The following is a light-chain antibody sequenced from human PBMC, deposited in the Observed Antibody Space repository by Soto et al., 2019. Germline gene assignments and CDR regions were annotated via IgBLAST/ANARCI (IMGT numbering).Light chain of an antibody. CDR1: QSIRSW. CDR2: DAY. J-gene: IGKJ4*01. CDR3: QQYESYSPLT. Sequence: DIQMTQSPSILSASVGDRVTITCRASQSIRSWLAWYQQKPGKAPKLLIYDAYSLESGVPSRFSGRRSGTEFTLTIAGLHPDDFATYYCQQYESYSPLTFGGGTKVEIK. V-gene: IGKV1-5*01.